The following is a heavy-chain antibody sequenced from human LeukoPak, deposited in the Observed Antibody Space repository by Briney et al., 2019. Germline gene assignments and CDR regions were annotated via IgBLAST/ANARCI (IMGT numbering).Heavy chain of an antibody. CDR3: ARAGTRGYCSSTSCYRGSYYYMDV. Sequence: SETLSLTCTVSGGSINSGGYYWSWIRQHPGKGLEWIGYIYYSGSTHYNPSLKSRVTISVDTSKNQFSLKLSSVTAADTAVYYCARAGTRGYCSSTSCYRGSYYYMDVWGKGTTVTVSS. CDR1: GGSINSGGYY. D-gene: IGHD2-2*01. CDR2: IYYSGST. V-gene: IGHV4-31*03. J-gene: IGHJ6*03.